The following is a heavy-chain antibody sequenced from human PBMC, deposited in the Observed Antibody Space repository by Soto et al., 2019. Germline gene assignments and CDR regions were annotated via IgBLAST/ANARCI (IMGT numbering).Heavy chain of an antibody. Sequence: SVKVSCKASGFTFTSSAVQWVRQARGQRLEWIGWIVVGSGNTNYAQKFQERVTITRDMSTSTAYMRLSSLRSEDTAVYYCAAAEHPRGAFLAWLSYYGMDFCDQGPTVTVSS. V-gene: IGHV1-58*01. CDR2: IVVGSGNT. D-gene: IGHD3-3*02. CDR1: GFTFTSSA. CDR3: AAAEHPRGAFLAWLSYYGMDF. J-gene: IGHJ6*02.